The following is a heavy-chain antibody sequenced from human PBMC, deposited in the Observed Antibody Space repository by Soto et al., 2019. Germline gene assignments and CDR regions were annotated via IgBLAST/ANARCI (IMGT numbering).Heavy chain of an antibody. D-gene: IGHD1-26*01. J-gene: IGHJ4*02. CDR1: GFSFDSHS. V-gene: IGHV3-23*01. CDR3: AISRGDMWSTDSFAA. CDR2: ISGSGYSK. Sequence: EVQLLESGGGLVQPGGSLKLSCAASGFSFDSHSMSWVRQAPGKGLEWVAGISGSGYSKYHADSVRGRFTISRDNSWNTLNLQMNSLRAEDTALYYCAISRGDMWSTDSFAAWGQGTVVTVSS.